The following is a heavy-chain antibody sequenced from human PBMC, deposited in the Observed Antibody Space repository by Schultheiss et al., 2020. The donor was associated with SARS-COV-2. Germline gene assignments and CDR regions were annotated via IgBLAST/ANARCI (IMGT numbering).Heavy chain of an antibody. CDR1: GGSISSGGYY. J-gene: IGHJ2*01. CDR2: IYYSGST. Sequence: SETLSLTCTVSGGSISSGGYYWSWIRQHPGKGLEWIGYIYYSGSTNYNPSLKSRVTISVDTSKNQFSLKLTSVTAADTAVYYCARLQDWYFDLWGRGTLVTVSS. V-gene: IGHV4-61*08. CDR3: ARLQDWYFDL.